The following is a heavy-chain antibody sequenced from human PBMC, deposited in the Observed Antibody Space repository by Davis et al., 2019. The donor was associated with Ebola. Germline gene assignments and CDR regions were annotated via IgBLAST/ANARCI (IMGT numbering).Heavy chain of an antibody. CDR2: IYPGDSDT. V-gene: IGHV5-51*01. D-gene: IGHD5-18*01. J-gene: IGHJ6*02. CDR1: GYSFTSYW. Sequence: GESLKISCKGSGYSFTSYWIGWVRQMPGKGLEWMGIIYPGDSDTRYSPSFQGQVTISADKSISTAYLQWSSLKASDTAMYYCARPQGYRRGGSYYYGMDVWGQGTTVTVSS. CDR3: ARPQGYRRGGSYYYGMDV.